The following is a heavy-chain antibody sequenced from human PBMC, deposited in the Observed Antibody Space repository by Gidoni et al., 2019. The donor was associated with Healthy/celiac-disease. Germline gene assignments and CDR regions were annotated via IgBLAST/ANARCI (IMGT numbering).Heavy chain of an antibody. J-gene: IGHJ5*02. V-gene: IGHV4-34*01. CDR2: INHSGST. CDR1: GRSFSGYY. D-gene: IGHD6-13*01. Sequence: QVQLQQWGAGLLKPSETLSLTCAVYGRSFSGYYWSWIRQPPGKGLEWIGEINHSGSTNYNPSLKSRVTISVDTSKNQFSLKLSSVTAADTAVYYCARGPKYSSSWYGHWGQGTLVTVSS. CDR3: ARGPKYSSSWYGH.